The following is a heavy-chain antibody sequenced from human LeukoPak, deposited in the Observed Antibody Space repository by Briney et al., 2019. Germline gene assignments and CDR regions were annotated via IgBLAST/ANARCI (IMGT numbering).Heavy chain of an antibody. V-gene: IGHV3-30*02. Sequence: GGSLRLSCAASGFTFISYGMHWVRQAPGKGLEWVAFIRYDGSHKYYVGSVKGRFTISRDNSKNTLYLQMNSLRAEDTAVYYCAKGRITMIVDDWYFDLWGRGTLVTVSS. CDR2: IRYDGSHK. D-gene: IGHD3-22*01. CDR1: GFTFISYG. J-gene: IGHJ2*01. CDR3: AKGRITMIVDDWYFDL.